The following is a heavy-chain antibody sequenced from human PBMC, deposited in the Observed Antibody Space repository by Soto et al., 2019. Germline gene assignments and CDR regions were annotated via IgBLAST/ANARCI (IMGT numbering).Heavy chain of an antibody. CDR3: AREAFSHYGDYVGWFDP. J-gene: IGHJ5*02. V-gene: IGHV3-30-3*01. CDR1: GLTFSSYA. D-gene: IGHD4-17*01. Sequence: SLRLSCAASGLTFSSYAMHWVRQARGKGLEWVAVISYDGSNKYYADSVKGRFTISRDNSKNTLYLQMNSLRAEDTAVYYCAREAFSHYGDYVGWFDPWGQGTPVTVSS. CDR2: ISYDGSNK.